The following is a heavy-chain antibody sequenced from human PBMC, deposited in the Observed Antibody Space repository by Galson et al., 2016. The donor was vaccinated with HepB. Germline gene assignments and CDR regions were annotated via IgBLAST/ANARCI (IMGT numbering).Heavy chain of an antibody. D-gene: IGHD4-17*01. J-gene: IGHJ4*02. CDR3: AKGNNEYRDYWYFDH. V-gene: IGHV4/OR15-8*01. Sequence: ETLSLTCVVSGGSIRNISWWSWVRQPPGKGLEWIGQIHYSGITSYNPSLKSRVTISVDNSKNQFSLKLNSVTAADTAVYYCAKGNNEYRDYWYFDHWGQGILVIVSS. CDR2: IHYSGIT. CDR1: GGSIRNISW.